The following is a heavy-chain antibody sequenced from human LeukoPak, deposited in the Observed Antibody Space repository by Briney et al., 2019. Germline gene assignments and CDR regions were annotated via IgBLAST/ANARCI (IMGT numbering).Heavy chain of an antibody. CDR1: GFTFTSA. D-gene: IGHD2-15*01. Sequence: GGSLRLSCTASGFTFTSAMSWVRQAPGKGLEWVPAISGSGDNTYYADSVKGRFTISRDNSKHTLYLQMNSLRAEDTAVYYCAKDRRYCSGYSCPYYFDYWGQGTLVTVSS. CDR2: ISGSGDNT. V-gene: IGHV3-23*01. J-gene: IGHJ4*02. CDR3: AKDRRYCSGYSCPYYFDY.